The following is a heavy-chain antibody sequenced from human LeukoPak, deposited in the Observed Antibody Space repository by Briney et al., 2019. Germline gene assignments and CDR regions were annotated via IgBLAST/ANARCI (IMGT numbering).Heavy chain of an antibody. Sequence: PGGSLRLSCAAPGVTISSYGMYWVRQAPGKGLEWVAFIRYDESNNYYADSVKGRFTISRDNSKNTMYLQMNSLRAEDTAVYYSAKSSGANYFDYWGQGTLVIVSS. J-gene: IGHJ4*02. CDR3: AKSSGANYFDY. CDR2: IRYDESNN. V-gene: IGHV3-30*02. D-gene: IGHD3-10*01. CDR1: GVTISSYG.